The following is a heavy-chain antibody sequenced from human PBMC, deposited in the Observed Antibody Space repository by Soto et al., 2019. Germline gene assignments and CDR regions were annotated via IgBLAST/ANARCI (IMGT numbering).Heavy chain of an antibody. CDR1: GGSFSGYY. CDR3: ASGGSLATFDY. CDR2: INHSGST. Sequence: QVQLQQWGAGLLKPSETLSLTCAVYGGSFSGYYWSWIRQPPGKGLEWIGEINHSGSTNYNPSLKSRVTISVDTSKNQFSLKLSSVTAADTAVYYCASGGSLATFDYWGQGTLVTVSS. V-gene: IGHV4-34*01. D-gene: IGHD2-15*01. J-gene: IGHJ4*02.